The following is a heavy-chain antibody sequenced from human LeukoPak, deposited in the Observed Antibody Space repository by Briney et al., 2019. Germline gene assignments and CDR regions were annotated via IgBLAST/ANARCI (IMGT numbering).Heavy chain of an antibody. V-gene: IGHV4-59*08. CDR2: IYYSGST. CDR3: ARQPRHYDILTGYYPDAFDI. CDR1: GGSISSYY. D-gene: IGHD3-9*01. Sequence: SETLSLTCTVSGGSISSYYWSWIRQPPGKGLEWIGYIYYSGSTNYNPSLKSRVIISVDTSKNQFSLKLSSVTAADTAVYYCARQPRHYDILTGYYPDAFDIWGQGTMVTVSS. J-gene: IGHJ3*02.